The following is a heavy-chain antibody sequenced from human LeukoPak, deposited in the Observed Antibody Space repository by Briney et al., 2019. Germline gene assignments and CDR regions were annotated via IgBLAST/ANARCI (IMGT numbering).Heavy chain of an antibody. CDR3: ARDKEYQLLKPLTCWFDP. CDR1: GYTFTSYA. Sequence: ASVKVSCRASGYTFTSYAMNWVRQAPGQGLEWMGWINTNTGNPTYAQGFTGRFVFSLDTSVSTAYLQISSLKAEDTAVYYCARDKEYQLLKPLTCWFDPWGQGTLVTVS. J-gene: IGHJ5*02. CDR2: INTNTGNP. V-gene: IGHV7-4-1*02. D-gene: IGHD2-2*01.